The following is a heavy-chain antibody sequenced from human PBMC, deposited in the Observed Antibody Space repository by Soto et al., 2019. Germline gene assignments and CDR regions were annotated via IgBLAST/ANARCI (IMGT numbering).Heavy chain of an antibody. Sequence: GGSLRLSCAASGFTFSSYPMNWVRQAPGKGLEWVSSISSSGSYIKYADSVKGRFTISRDNAKNSLYLQMNSLRAEDTAVYYCARDYFSDSSRHHPLDYWCQGTLVSV. V-gene: IGHV3-21*01. CDR2: ISSSGSYI. J-gene: IGHJ4*02. CDR3: ARDYFSDSSRHHPLDY. D-gene: IGHD3-22*01. CDR1: GFTFSSYP.